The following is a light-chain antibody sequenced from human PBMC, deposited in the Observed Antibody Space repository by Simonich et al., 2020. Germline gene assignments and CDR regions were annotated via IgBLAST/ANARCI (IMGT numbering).Light chain of an antibody. CDR3: QSYDSSLSGSV. CDR1: SSNIGAGYD. Sequence: QSVLTQPPSVSGAPGQRVTLSCTGSSSNIGAGYDVHWYPKLPGTAPQLLIYSNSDRPSGVPDRFSGSKSGTSASLAITGLQAEDEADYYCQSYDSSLSGSVFGGGTKLTVL. J-gene: IGLJ2*01. CDR2: SNS. V-gene: IGLV1-40*01.